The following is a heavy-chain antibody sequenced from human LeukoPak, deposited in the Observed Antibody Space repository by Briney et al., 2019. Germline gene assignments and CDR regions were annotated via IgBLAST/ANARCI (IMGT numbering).Heavy chain of an antibody. CDR1: GYTFTGYG. CDR2: ISPYNGNT. CDR3: ARGRENWFDP. V-gene: IGHV1-18*01. Sequence: ASVKVSCKASGYTFTGYGISWVRQAPGQGLEWMGWISPYNGNTDYAQKLQGRVTMTTDTSTTTVYMEPRGLTSDDTAVYYCARGRENWFDPWGQGTLVTVSS. J-gene: IGHJ5*02.